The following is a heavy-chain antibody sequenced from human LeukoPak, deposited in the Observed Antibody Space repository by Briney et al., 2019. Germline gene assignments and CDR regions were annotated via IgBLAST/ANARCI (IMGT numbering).Heavy chain of an antibody. J-gene: IGHJ4*02. CDR1: GYTFTSYD. CDR3: ARGGGYDFWSGYTIDY. CDR2: MNPNSGNT. D-gene: IGHD3-3*01. Sequence: ASVKVSCKASGYTFTSYDINWVRQATGQGLEWMGWMNPNSGNTGYAQKFQGRVTITRNTSISTAYMELSSLRSEDTAVYYCARGGGYDFWSGYTIDYWGQGTLVTVSS. V-gene: IGHV1-8*03.